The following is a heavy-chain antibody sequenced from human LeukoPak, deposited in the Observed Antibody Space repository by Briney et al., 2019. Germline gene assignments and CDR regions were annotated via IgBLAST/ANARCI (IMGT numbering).Heavy chain of an antibody. CDR1: GFTFSSYG. Sequence: PGGSLRLSCAASGFTFSSYGMSWVRQAPGKGLEWVSYISSSGSTIYYADSVKGRFTISRENAKNSLYLQMNSLRAEDTAVYYCAELGITMIGGVWGKGTTVTISS. CDR2: ISSSGSTI. J-gene: IGHJ6*04. D-gene: IGHD3-10*02. V-gene: IGHV3-48*04. CDR3: AELGITMIGGV.